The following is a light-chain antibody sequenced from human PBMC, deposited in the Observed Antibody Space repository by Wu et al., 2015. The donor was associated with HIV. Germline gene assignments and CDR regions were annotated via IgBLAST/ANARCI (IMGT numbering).Light chain of an antibody. J-gene: IGKJ2*03. Sequence: EIVLTQSPATLSLSPGERATLSCRASQSVSSYLAWYQQKLGQAPRLLIYDASNRATGIPARFSGSGSGTDFTLTINSLEPEDFAVYYCQQSSSWPPRNSFGQGTKLEIK. V-gene: IGKV3-11*01. CDR1: QSVSSY. CDR2: DAS. CDR3: QQSSSWPPRNS.